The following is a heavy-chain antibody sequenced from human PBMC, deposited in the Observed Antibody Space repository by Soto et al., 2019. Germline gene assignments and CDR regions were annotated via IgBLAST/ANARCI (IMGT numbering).Heavy chain of an antibody. V-gene: IGHV4-4*03. J-gene: IGHJ4*02. CDR1: GDSISSSSW. Sequence: QVQLQESGPGLVKPPGTLSLTCAVSGDSISSSSWWSWVRLPPGKGLEWIGEIYHSGTTNYNPSLKCRVSISVDKSKNQFAPKLSSVTAADTAVYYCTRRGDGSGSLDYWGQGTLVTVSS. CDR2: IYHSGTT. CDR3: TRRGDGSGSLDY. D-gene: IGHD3-10*01.